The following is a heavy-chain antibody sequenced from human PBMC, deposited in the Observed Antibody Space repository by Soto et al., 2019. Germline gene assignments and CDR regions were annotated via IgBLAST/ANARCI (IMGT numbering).Heavy chain of an antibody. D-gene: IGHD1-26*01. CDR3: VRVGVGIGNHFDS. Sequence: QVQLQESGPGLVKPSETLSLTCSVSNGSISGFYWTWIRQPPGKILEWIGYIHYSGRTDYNPSLTSRANMSVYTSKNQFSLNLKSITAADTAVYYGVRVGVGIGNHFDSWGRGTLVTVSS. CDR2: IHYSGRT. J-gene: IGHJ4*02. V-gene: IGHV4-59*12. CDR1: NGSISGFY.